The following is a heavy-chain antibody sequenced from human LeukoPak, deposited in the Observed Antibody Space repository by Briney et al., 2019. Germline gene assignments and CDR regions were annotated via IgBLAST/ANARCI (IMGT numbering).Heavy chain of an antibody. V-gene: IGHV3-7*01. CDR1: GFTFSSYW. CDR3: ARGPMEYYYGSGSYPY. D-gene: IGHD3-10*01. J-gene: IGHJ4*02. CDR2: IKQDGSEK. Sequence: GGCLRLSCAASGFTFSSYWMSWVRQAPGKGLEWVANIKQDGSEKYYVDSVKGRFTISRDNAKNSLYLQMNSLRAEDTAVYYCARGPMEYYYGSGSYPYWGQGTLVTVSS.